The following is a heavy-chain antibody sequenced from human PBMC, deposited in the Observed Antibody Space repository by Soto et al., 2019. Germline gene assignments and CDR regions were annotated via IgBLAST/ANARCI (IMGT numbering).Heavy chain of an antibody. D-gene: IGHD3-3*01. J-gene: IGHJ6*02. CDR2: IYPGDSDT. CDR3: AKDYGIPIFGVVDPRFYYYNGMDV. Sequence: GESLKISCKGSGYSFTSYWIGWVRQMPGKGLESMGIIYPGDSDTRYSPSFQGQVTISADKSISTAYLQMNSLRAEDTALYYCAKDYGIPIFGVVDPRFYYYNGMDVWGQGTTVTVSS. CDR1: GYSFTSYW. V-gene: IGHV5-51*01.